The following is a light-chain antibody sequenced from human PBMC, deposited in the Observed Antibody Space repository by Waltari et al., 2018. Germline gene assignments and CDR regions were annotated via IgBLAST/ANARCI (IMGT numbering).Light chain of an antibody. CDR2: SNN. V-gene: IGLV1-44*01. Sequence: QSVLTQPPSASGTPGQRVTIPCSGSSSNIGSNTVNWYQPLPGTAPKLLIYSNNQAPSGVPDRFSGSKSGTSASLAISGLQSEDEADYYCAAWDDSLNGVVFGGGTKLTVL. CDR1: SSNIGSNT. CDR3: AAWDDSLNGVV. J-gene: IGLJ2*01.